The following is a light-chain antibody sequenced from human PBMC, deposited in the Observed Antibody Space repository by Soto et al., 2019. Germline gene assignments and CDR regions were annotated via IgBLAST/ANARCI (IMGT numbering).Light chain of an antibody. CDR1: SSDVGGYNY. CDR2: DVS. J-gene: IGLJ1*01. CDR3: SSYTSSITRV. Sequence: QSVLTQPASVSGSPGQSITISCTGTSSDVGGYNYVSWYQQHPGKAPKLMTYDVSNRPSGVSNRFSGSKSGNTASLTISGLQAEDEADYYCSSYTSSITRVFGTGTKVTVL. V-gene: IGLV2-14*01.